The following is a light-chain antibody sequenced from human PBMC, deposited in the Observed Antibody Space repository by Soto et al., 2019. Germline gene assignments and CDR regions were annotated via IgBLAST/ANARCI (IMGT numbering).Light chain of an antibody. V-gene: IGKV4-1*01. J-gene: IGKJ3*01. CDR1: QSVLYSSNNKDH. CDR2: WAS. Sequence: DIVMTQSPDSLAVSLGERATINCKSSQSVLYSSNNKDHLAWYQQRPGQPPKLLIYWASTRESGVPDRFSGSGSGTSFTLTISSLQAEDVAVYYCHQYYSLPFTFGPETKVDIK. CDR3: HQYYSLPFT.